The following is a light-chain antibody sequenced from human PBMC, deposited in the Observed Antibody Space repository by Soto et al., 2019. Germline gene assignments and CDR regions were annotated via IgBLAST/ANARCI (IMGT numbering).Light chain of an antibody. V-gene: IGLV2-14*01. J-gene: IGLJ1*01. Sequence: QSALTQPACVSGSPGQSITISCTGTSSDVGGYNYVSWYQQHPGKAPKLMIYDVSNRPSGVSNRFSGSKSGNTASLTISGLQSEDEADYYCSSYTSRITLFVFGTGTKVTVL. CDR3: SSYTSRITLFV. CDR2: DVS. CDR1: SSDVGGYNY.